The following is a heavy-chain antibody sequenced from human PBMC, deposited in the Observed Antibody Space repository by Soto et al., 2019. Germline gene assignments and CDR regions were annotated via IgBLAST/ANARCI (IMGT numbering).Heavy chain of an antibody. CDR2: IYPGDSDA. J-gene: IGHJ4*02. D-gene: IGHD3-10*01. CDR3: ARQAYFGSGTYYSDY. V-gene: IGHV5-51*01. Sequence: GETLKISCKASGYNFITYWIAWVRQMPGKGLEWMGIIYPGDSDATYSPSFEGQVTFSVDKSITTAYLQWISLKASDTAMYYCARQAYFGSGTYYSDYWGQGTQVTVSS. CDR1: GYNFITYW.